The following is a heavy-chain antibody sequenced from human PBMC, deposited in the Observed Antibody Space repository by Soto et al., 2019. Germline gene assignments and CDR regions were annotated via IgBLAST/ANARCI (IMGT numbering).Heavy chain of an antibody. V-gene: IGHV4-59*01. CDR1: GGSISSYY. CDR3: ARAWYYYDSSGQPFSDYYGMDV. CDR2: IYYSGST. J-gene: IGHJ6*02. Sequence: SETLSLTCTVSGGSISSYYWSWIRQPPGKGLEWIGYIYYSGSTNYNPSLKSRVTISVDTSKNQFSLKLSSVTAADTAVYYCARAWYYYDSSGQPFSDYYGMDVWGQGTTVTVSS. D-gene: IGHD3-22*01.